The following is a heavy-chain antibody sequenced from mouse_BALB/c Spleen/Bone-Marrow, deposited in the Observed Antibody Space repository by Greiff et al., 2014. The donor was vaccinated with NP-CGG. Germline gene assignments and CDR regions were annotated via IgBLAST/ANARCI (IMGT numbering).Heavy chain of an antibody. J-gene: IGHJ2*01. CDR3: ARGRRWYFDY. Sequence: QVQLKESGAELVRPGSSVKISCKASGYAFSSYWMNWVKQRPGQGLEWIGQIYPGDGDTNYNGKFKGKATLTADKSSSTAYMQLSGLTSEDSAVYFCARGRRWYFDYWGQGTTLTVSS. CDR1: GYAFSSYW. CDR2: IYPGDGDT. V-gene: IGHV1-80*01. D-gene: IGHD2-3*01.